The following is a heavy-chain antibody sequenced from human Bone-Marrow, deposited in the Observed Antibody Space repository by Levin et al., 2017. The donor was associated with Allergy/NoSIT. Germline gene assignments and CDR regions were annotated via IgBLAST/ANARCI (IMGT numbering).Heavy chain of an antibody. Sequence: GGSLRLSCEASGFSFTNAWMSWVRQCPGKGLEWVGRIKSNVDSGTTDYPAPVKGRFIISRDDSTNTLFLQMNSLKTEDTAVYYCTTAVRGICRSGRCPPLWGQGTLVTVSS. J-gene: IGHJ4*02. CDR3: TTAVRGICRSGRCPPL. CDR2: IKSNVDSGTT. CDR1: GFSFTNAW. D-gene: IGHD2-15*01. V-gene: IGHV3-15*01.